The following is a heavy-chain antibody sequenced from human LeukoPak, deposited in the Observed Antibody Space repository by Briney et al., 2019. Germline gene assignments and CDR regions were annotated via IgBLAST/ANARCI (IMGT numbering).Heavy chain of an antibody. CDR1: GGSISSYY. CDR3: ARVVANLYYFDY. Sequence: SETLSLTCTVSGGSISSYYWSWIRQPPGKGLEWIGYIYYSGSTNYNPSLKSRVTISVDTSKNQFSLKLSSVTAADTAVYYCARVVANLYYFDYWGQGTLVTVSS. D-gene: IGHD5-12*01. V-gene: IGHV4-59*01. CDR2: IYYSGST. J-gene: IGHJ4*02.